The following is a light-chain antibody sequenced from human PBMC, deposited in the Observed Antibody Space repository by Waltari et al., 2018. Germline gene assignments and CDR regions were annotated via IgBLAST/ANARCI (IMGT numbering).Light chain of an antibody. Sequence: DIKMTQSQSSLSASIGDTVTITCRASESISSYLNWFQQNPGKAPNLLIFAASTLQSGVPSRFSGSGSGTHFTLTVNSLQAEDLGTYYCQQGYRTPYTFGQGT. CDR1: ESISSY. CDR3: QQGYRTPYT. CDR2: AAS. V-gene: IGKV1-39*01. J-gene: IGKJ2*01.